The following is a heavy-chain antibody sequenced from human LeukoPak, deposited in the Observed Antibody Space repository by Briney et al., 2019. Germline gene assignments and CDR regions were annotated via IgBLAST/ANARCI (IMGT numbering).Heavy chain of an antibody. CDR2: IRYDGSNK. CDR1: GFMFSNYG. CDR3: ARDPGYCSSTSCYHDAFDI. J-gene: IGHJ3*02. D-gene: IGHD2-2*03. Sequence: GGSLRLSCATSGFMFSNYGIHWFRQGPGKGLEWVAFIRYDGSNKYYADSVKGRFTISRDNSKNTVYLQMNSLRAEDTALYYCARDPGYCSSTSCYHDAFDIWGQGTMVTVSS. V-gene: IGHV3-30*02.